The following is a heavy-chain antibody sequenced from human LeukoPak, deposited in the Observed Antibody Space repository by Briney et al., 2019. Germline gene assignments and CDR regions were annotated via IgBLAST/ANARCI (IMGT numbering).Heavy chain of an antibody. Sequence: GGSLRLSCAASGFTFSGYYMSWVRQAPGKGLEWVSCIGSSSTYTNYADSVKGRFTISRDNAKNSLYLQMDGPRAEDTAVYYCARDRGAVAATWFDYWGQGTLVTVSS. J-gene: IGHJ4*02. CDR1: GFTFSGYY. CDR3: ARDRGAVAATWFDY. V-gene: IGHV3-11*05. D-gene: IGHD6-19*01. CDR2: IGSSSTYT.